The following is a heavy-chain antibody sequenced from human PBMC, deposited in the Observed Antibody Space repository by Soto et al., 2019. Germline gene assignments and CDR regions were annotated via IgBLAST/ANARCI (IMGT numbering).Heavy chain of an antibody. D-gene: IGHD6-6*01. CDR3: ARAYSSLHLGWFAP. Sequence: WWCLRIACAACGFTVSSNYMSWVRKAPGKGLEWVSVIYSGGSTYYADSVKGRFTISRDNSKNTLYLQMNSLRAEDTAVYYCARAYSSLHLGWFAPWGQGTLVTVSS. J-gene: IGHJ5*02. CDR2: IYSGGST. V-gene: IGHV3-66*01. CDR1: GFTVSSNY.